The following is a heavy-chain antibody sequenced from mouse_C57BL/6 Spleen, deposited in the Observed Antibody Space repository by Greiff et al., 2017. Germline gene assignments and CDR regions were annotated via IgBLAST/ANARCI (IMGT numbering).Heavy chain of an antibody. J-gene: IGHJ3*01. CDR2: IHPNSGST. D-gene: IGHD1-1*01. Sequence: QVQLQQPGAELVKPGASVKLSCKASGYTFTSYWMHWVKQRPGQGLEWIGMIHPNSGSTNYNEKFKSKATLTVDKSSSTAYMQLSILTSEDSAVYYCARNYGSSYPAWFAYWGQGTLVTVSA. CDR1: GYTFTSYW. CDR3: ARNYGSSYPAWFAY. V-gene: IGHV1-64*01.